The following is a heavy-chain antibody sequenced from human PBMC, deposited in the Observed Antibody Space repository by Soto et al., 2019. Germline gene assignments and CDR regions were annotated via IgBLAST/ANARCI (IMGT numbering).Heavy chain of an antibody. D-gene: IGHD2-15*01. CDR2: IYYSGST. CDR1: GGSISSGDYY. J-gene: IGHJ5*02. V-gene: IGHV4-30-4*01. Sequence: SETLSLTCTVSGGSISSGDYYWSWIRQPPGKGLEWIGYIYYSGSTYYNPSLKSRVTISVDTSKNQFSLKLSSVTAADTAVYYCARGIDDIDPPFDPWGQGTLVTAPQ. CDR3: ARGIDDIDPPFDP.